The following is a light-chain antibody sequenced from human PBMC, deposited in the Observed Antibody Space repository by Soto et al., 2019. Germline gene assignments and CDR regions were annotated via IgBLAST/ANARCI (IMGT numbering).Light chain of an antibody. J-gene: IGKJ5*01. CDR2: GAS. CDR1: QSISSK. Sequence: IVMTQSPATLSVSPGERATLSCRASQSISSKLAWYQQKPGQAPRLLIYGASTRATGIPVRFSGSGSGTEFTLTITSLQSEDFATYYCQQYNSYSSLTFGQGTRLEIK. V-gene: IGKV3-15*01. CDR3: QQYNSYSSLT.